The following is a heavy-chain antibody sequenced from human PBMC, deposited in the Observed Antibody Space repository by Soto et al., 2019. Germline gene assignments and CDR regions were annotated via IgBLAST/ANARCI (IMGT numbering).Heavy chain of an antibody. J-gene: IGHJ4*02. CDR2: IIPIFGTA. D-gene: IGHD6-19*01. V-gene: IGHV1-69*12. CDR1: GGTFSSYA. CDR3: ARGAAVAGRAPSFDY. Sequence: QVQLVQSGAEVKKPGSSVKVSCKASGGTFSSYAISWVRQAPGQGLEWMGGIIPIFGTANYAQKFQGRVTIXXDXSXNTAYMELSSLRSEDTAVYYCARGAAVAGRAPSFDYWGQGTLVTVSS.